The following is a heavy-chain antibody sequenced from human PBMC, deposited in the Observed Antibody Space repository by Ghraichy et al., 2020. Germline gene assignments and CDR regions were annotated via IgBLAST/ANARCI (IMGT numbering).Heavy chain of an antibody. V-gene: IGHV3-23*01. Sequence: GGSLRLSCAASGFTFSSYAMSWVRQAPGKGLEWVSAISGSGGSTYYADSVKGRFTISRDNSKNTLYLQMNSLRAEDTAVYYCAKDGWGYGDYGFIPDPNYYYYGMDVWGQGTTVTVSS. CDR3: AKDGWGYGDYGFIPDPNYYYYGMDV. J-gene: IGHJ6*02. CDR2: ISGSGGST. CDR1: GFTFSSYA. D-gene: IGHD4-17*01.